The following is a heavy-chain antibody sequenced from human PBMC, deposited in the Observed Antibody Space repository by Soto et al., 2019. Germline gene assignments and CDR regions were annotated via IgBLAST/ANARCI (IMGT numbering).Heavy chain of an antibody. V-gene: IGHV3-9*01. CDR2: ISWNSGSI. Sequence: SLRLSCAASGFTFDGYAMHWVRQAPGKGLEWVSGISWNSGSIGYADSVKGRFTISRDNAKNSLYLQMNSLRAEDTALYYCAKGHYDILTGPLDYWGQGTLVTVSS. J-gene: IGHJ4*02. CDR3: AKGHYDILTGPLDY. D-gene: IGHD3-9*01. CDR1: GFTFDGYA.